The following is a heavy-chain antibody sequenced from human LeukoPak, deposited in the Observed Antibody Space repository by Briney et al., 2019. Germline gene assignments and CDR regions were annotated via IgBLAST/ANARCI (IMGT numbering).Heavy chain of an antibody. CDR1: GFTFSSYA. CDR2: ISGSGGST. CDR3: AKGVLEWLLLVDY. D-gene: IGHD3-3*01. J-gene: IGHJ4*02. Sequence: GGSLRLSCAASGFTFSSYAMSWVRQAPGKGLEWVSAISGSGGSTYYADSVKGRFTISRDNSKNTLYQQLNSLRAEDTVVYYCAKGVLEWLLLVDYWGQGTLVTVSS. V-gene: IGHV3-23*01.